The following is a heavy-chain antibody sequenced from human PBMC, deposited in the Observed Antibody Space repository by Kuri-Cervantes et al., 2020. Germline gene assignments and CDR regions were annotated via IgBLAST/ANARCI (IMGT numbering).Heavy chain of an antibody. J-gene: IGHJ4*02. CDR2: ISGSSRYI. Sequence: GESLKISCAASGFTFSSYSMNWVRQAPGKGLEWVSSISGSSRYIYYADSVKGRFTISRDNAKNSLYLQMNSLRAEDTAVYYCARDRYGDYSLDYWGQGTLVTVSS. CDR1: GFTFSSYS. D-gene: IGHD4-17*01. V-gene: IGHV3-21*01. CDR3: ARDRYGDYSLDY.